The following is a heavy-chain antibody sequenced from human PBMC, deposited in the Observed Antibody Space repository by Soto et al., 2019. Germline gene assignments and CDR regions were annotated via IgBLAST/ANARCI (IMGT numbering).Heavy chain of an antibody. V-gene: IGHV4-30-4*01. CDR3: AAEPLGFRYYYGMDV. CDR1: GDSISSGDSC. D-gene: IGHD3-10*01. Sequence: SETLSLTCTVSGDSISSGDSCWSWIRQPPDKGLEWIGHIYHGGSTYNNPSLKSRVTISVDTSKTQFSLKLSSVSAADTAVYYCAAEPLGFRYYYGMDVWGQGTTVTVSS. CDR2: IYHGGST. J-gene: IGHJ6*02.